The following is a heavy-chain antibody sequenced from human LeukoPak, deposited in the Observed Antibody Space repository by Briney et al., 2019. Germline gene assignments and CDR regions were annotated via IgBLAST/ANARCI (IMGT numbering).Heavy chain of an antibody. V-gene: IGHV4-38-2*02. D-gene: IGHD5-18*01. CDR1: GYSISSGYY. CDR3: ARTEGGYSYGSAFDI. J-gene: IGHJ3*02. Sequence: KPSETLSLTCTVSGYSISSGYYWGWIRQPPGKGPEWIGSIYHSGSTYYNVSLKSRVTISVDTSKNHFSLKLSSVTAADTAVYYCARTEGGYSYGSAFDIWGQGTMVAVSS. CDR2: IYHSGST.